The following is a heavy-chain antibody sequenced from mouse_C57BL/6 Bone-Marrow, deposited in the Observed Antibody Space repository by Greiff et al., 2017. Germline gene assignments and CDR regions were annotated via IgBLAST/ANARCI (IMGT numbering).Heavy chain of an antibody. CDR1: GFNITHTY. J-gene: IGHJ1*03. V-gene: IGHV14-3*01. CDR3: ARWRDWYFDV. Sequence: VQLQQSVAELVRPGASVKLSCTASGFNITHTYMHWVKQRPEQGLEWLGRIDPANGNTNYAPKFQGKAAITAATSSNTAYLQLSILTSEVTAIYYCARWRDWYFDVWGTGTTVTVAA. CDR2: IDPANGNT.